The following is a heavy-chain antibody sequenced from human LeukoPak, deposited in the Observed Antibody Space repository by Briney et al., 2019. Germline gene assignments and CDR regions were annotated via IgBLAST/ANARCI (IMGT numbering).Heavy chain of an antibody. CDR3: GRNIYSGTTVY. CDR1: GFTFSNYN. Sequence: PGGSLRLSCVASGFTFSNYNMNWVRQAPGKGLEWVSCISSSSSTIYYADSVKGRFTISRDNAKNSLYLQMNSLRAEDTAVYYCGRNIYSGTTVYWGQGTLVTVSS. CDR2: ISSSSSTI. D-gene: IGHD4-17*01. J-gene: IGHJ4*02. V-gene: IGHV3-48*01.